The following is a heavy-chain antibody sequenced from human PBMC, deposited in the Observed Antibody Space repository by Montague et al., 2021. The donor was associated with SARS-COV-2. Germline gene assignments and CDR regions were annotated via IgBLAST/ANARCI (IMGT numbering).Heavy chain of an antibody. D-gene: IGHD2-15*01. Sequence: SLRLSCAASGFTFSTYAMSWVRRAPGKGLEWVSAISGSGDKTYYAVSVKGRFTISRDNSKNTVSLQMNSLRVEDTAVYYCAKDLFCSGGDCYFYDMDIWGQGTTVTVSS. CDR2: ISGSGDKT. V-gene: IGHV3-23*01. CDR1: GFTFSTYA. J-gene: IGHJ6*02. CDR3: AKDLFCSGGDCYFYDMDI.